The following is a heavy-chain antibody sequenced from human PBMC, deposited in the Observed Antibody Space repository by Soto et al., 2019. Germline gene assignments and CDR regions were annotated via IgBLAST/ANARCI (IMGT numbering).Heavy chain of an antibody. CDR2: IKSKGGGGTA. Sequence: EVQLVESGGGLVTPGGSLTLSCAASGFSFSPAWMNWVRQAPGKGLEWVGLIKSKGGGGTADYAAPVKGRFIISRDDSKNTISRQMNSLKPEDTALYYCIWQQDFYYGRAVWGQGTTVTVSS. CDR3: IWQQDFYYGRAV. J-gene: IGHJ6*02. CDR1: GFSFSPAW. D-gene: IGHD6-13*01. V-gene: IGHV3-15*07.